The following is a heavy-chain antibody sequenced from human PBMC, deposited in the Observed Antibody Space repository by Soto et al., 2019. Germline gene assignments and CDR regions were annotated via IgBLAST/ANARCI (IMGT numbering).Heavy chain of an antibody. V-gene: IGHV4-30-2*01. Sequence: SETLSLTCAVSGGSISSGGYSWSWIRQPPGKGLEWIGYIYHSGSTYYNPSLKSRVTISVDRSKNQFSLKLSSVTAADTAVYYCARAATMVRGVSVWFDPWGQGTLVTVSS. CDR2: IYHSGST. CDR3: ARAATMVRGVSVWFDP. D-gene: IGHD3-10*01. J-gene: IGHJ5*02. CDR1: GGSISSGGYS.